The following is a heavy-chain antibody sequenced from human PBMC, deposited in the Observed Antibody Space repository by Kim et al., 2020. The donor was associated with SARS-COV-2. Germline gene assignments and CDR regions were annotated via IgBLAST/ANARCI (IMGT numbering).Heavy chain of an antibody. D-gene: IGHD3-10*01. CDR2: ISYDGSNK. Sequence: GGSLRLSCAASGFTFSSYAMHWVRQAPGKGLEWVAVISYDGSNKYYADSVKGRFTISRDNSKNTLYLQMNSLRAEDTAVYYCARDQDYYGSGASGDYWG. CDR1: GFTFSSYA. J-gene: IGHJ4*01. V-gene: IGHV3-30-3*01. CDR3: ARDQDYYGSGASGDY.